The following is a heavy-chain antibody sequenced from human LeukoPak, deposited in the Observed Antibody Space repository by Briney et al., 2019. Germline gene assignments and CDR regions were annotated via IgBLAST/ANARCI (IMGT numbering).Heavy chain of an antibody. CDR3: ARNASSGFFNA. Sequence: SETLSLTCTVSGQSIINNYYWGWIRQSPGKGLEWIGSIHHSGNRFESGSTHYNPSLRSRVTVSADTSKSEFSLTLRSVTAADTAVYFCARNASSGFFNAWGRGTLVTVSS. D-gene: IGHD6-25*01. J-gene: IGHJ1*01. CDR1: GQSIINNYY. V-gene: IGHV4-38-2*02. CDR2: IHHSGNRFESGST.